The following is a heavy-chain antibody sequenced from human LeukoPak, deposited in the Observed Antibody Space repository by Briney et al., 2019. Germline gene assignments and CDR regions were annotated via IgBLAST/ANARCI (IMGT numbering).Heavy chain of an antibody. V-gene: IGHV1-69*13. D-gene: IGHD6-19*01. CDR3: ARDGWYISYMDV. CDR2: IIPIFGTA. Sequence: SVKVSCTASGGTFSSYAISWVRQAPGQGLEWMGGIIPIFGTANYAQKFQGRVTITADESTSTAYMELSSLRSEDTAVYYCARDGWYISYMDVWGKGTTVTVSS. J-gene: IGHJ6*03. CDR1: GGTFSSYA.